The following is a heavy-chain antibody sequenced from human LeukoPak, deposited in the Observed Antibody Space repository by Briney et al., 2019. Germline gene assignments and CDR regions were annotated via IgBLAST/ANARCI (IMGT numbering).Heavy chain of an antibody. CDR1: GGSISSYY. J-gene: IGHJ4*02. V-gene: IGHV4-59*12. Sequence: SETLSLTCTVSGGSISSYYWSWIRQPPGKGLEWIGYIYYSGSTNYNPSLKSRVTISVDTSKNQFSLKLSSVTAADTAVYYCARVSSIAAAGTIFADYWGQGTLVTVSS. CDR3: ARVSSIAAAGTIFADY. CDR2: IYYSGST. D-gene: IGHD6-13*01.